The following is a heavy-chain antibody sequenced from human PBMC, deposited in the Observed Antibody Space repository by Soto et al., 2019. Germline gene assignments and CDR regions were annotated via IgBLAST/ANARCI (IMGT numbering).Heavy chain of an antibody. J-gene: IGHJ6*02. V-gene: IGHV4-39*01. Sequence: PSETLSLTCTVSGGPISSGGYYWGWIRQPPGKGLEWIGSIYSTGNTYYNPSLNSQVTISVDTSKNQFSLNVISVTAADTAVYYCRRSSRYSTDVWGQGTTVTVS. D-gene: IGHD6-13*01. CDR3: RRSSRYSTDV. CDR1: GGPISSGGYY. CDR2: IYSTGNT.